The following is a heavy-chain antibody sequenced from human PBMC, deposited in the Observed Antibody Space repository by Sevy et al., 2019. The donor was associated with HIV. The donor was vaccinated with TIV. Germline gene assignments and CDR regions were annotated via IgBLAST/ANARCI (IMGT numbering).Heavy chain of an antibody. CDR2: IKSKTDGGTT. J-gene: IGHJ4*02. V-gene: IGHV3-15*01. D-gene: IGHD4-17*01. CDR3: TTDSTQRWLSALLDY. CDR1: GFTFSNAW. Sequence: GGSLRLSCAASGFTFSNAWMSCVRQAPGKGLEWVGRIKSKTDGGTTDYAAPVKGRFTISRDDSKNTLYLQMNSLNTVESAIYYCTTDSTQRWLSALLDYWGQGTQVTVSS.